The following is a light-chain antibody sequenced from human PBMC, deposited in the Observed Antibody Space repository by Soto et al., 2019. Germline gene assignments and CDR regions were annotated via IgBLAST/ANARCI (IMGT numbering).Light chain of an antibody. V-gene: IGKV3-11*01. J-gene: IGKJ5*01. CDR3: QQQNNGPIT. CDR1: QSVSNY. Sequence: IVLTQCPATLTLSPGERATLSCRASQSVSNYLAWYQQKPGQAPRLLIYGASYRATGIPARFSGGGSGTDFPLTSSSLEPEDFAVYYCQQQNNGPITFGQGTRLEIK. CDR2: GAS.